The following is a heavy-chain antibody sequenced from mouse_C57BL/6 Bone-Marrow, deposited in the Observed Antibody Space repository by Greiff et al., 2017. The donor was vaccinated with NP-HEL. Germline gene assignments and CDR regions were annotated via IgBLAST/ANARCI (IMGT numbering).Heavy chain of an antibody. Sequence: VQLKESGAELVKPGASVKLSCTASGFNIKDYYMHWVKQRTEQGLAWIGRIDPADGETKYAPNFQGKATITADTSSNTAYLQLSSLTSEDTAVYYCARALLRPYYFDYGGQGTTLTVSA. J-gene: IGHJ2*01. CDR2: IDPADGET. V-gene: IGHV14-2*01. CDR3: ARALLRPYYFDY. D-gene: IGHD1-1*01. CDR1: GFNIKDYY.